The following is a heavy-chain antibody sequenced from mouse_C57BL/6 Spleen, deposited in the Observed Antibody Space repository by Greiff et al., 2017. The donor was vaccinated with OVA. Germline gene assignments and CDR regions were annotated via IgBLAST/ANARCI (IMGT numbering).Heavy chain of an antibody. Sequence: VQRVESGPELVKPGASVKLSCKASGYTFTSYDINWVKQRPGQGLEWIGWIYPRDGSTKYNEKFKGKATLTVDTSSSTAYMELHSLTPEDSAVYFCARWDSIYYGSSYDYFDYWGQGTTLTVSA. CDR3: ARWDSIYYGSSYDYFDY. CDR2: IYPRDGST. D-gene: IGHD1-1*01. CDR1: GYTFTSYD. V-gene: IGHV1-85*01. J-gene: IGHJ2*01.